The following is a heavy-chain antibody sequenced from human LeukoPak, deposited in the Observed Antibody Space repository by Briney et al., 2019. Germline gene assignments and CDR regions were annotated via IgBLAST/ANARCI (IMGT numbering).Heavy chain of an antibody. J-gene: IGHJ5*02. D-gene: IGHD3-10*01. CDR3: ARGYGSGSYYKVWSWFDP. CDR1: GGSISSYY. Sequence: SETLSLTCTVSGGSISSYYWSWIRQPPGKGLEWIGYIYYSGSTNYNPSLKSRATISVDTSKNQFSLKLSSVTAADTAVYYCARGYGSGSYYKVWSWFDPWGQGTLVTVSS. V-gene: IGHV4-59*08. CDR2: IYYSGST.